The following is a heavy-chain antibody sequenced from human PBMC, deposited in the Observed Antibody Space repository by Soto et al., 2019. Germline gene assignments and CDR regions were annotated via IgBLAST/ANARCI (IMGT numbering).Heavy chain of an antibody. CDR3: ASGIQLWLRRINNGYSD. Sequence: GGSLRLSCAVSGFTVSSNYMSWVRQAPGKGQEWVSVIYAGGNTHYADSVEGRFTISRDNSINMLYLHMNSLRSEDTAVYFCASGIQLWLRRINNGYSDWGQRTLVTVSS. CDR2: IYAGGNT. CDR1: GFTVSSNY. V-gene: IGHV3-53*05. J-gene: IGHJ4*02. D-gene: IGHD5-18*01.